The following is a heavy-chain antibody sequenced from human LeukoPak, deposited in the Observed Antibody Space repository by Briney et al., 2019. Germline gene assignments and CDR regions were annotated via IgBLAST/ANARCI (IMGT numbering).Heavy chain of an antibody. V-gene: IGHV1-18*01. CDR3: ARLRYYYDSITGVSDY. CDR2: ISAYNGNT. CDR1: GYTFTSYG. Sequence: ASVKVSCKASGYTFTSYGISWVRQAPGQGLEWMGWISAYNGNTKYAQKLQGRVTMTTDTSTSTAYMELRSLRSDDTAVYYCARLRYYYDSITGVSDYWGQGTLVTVSS. J-gene: IGHJ4*02. D-gene: IGHD3-22*01.